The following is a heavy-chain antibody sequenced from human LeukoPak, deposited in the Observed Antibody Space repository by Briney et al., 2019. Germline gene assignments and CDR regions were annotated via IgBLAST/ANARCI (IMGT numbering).Heavy chain of an antibody. CDR2: IIPIFGTA. CDR3: ARESYGSGWFKDYYYYYGMDV. J-gene: IGHJ6*02. V-gene: IGHV1-69*01. Sequence: ASVKVSCKASGGTFSSYAISWVRQAPGQGLEWMGGIIPIFGTANYAQKFQGRVTITADESTSTAYMELRSLRSDDTAVYYCARESYGSGWFKDYYYYYGMDVWGQGTTVTVSS. D-gene: IGHD6-19*01. CDR1: GGTFSSYA.